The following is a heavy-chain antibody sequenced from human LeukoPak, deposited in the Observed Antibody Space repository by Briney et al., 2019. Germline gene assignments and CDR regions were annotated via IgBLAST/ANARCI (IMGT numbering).Heavy chain of an antibody. D-gene: IGHD3-10*01. CDR3: AKTPWTNYGSFDY. J-gene: IGHJ4*02. CDR1: GFTDSSSS. V-gene: IGHV3-53*01. Sequence: PGGSLRLSCTVSGFTDSSSSMSWVRQAPGKGLEWVSFIYSDNTHYSDSVKGRFTISRDNSKNTLYLQMNSLRAEDTAVYYCAKTPWTNYGSFDYWGQGTLVTVSS. CDR2: IYSDNT.